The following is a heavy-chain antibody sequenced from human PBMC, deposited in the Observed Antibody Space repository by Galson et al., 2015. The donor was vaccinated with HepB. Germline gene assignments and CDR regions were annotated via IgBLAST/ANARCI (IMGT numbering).Heavy chain of an antibody. CDR3: ARGRGVPAAAPFDY. V-gene: IGHV3-21*01. CDR1: GFTFSSYS. CDR2: ISSSSSYI. Sequence: SLRLSCAASGFTFSSYSMNWVRQAPGKGLEWVSSISSSSSYIYYADSVKGRFTISRDNAKNSLYLQMNSLRAENTAVYYCARGRGVPAAAPFDYWGQGTLVTVSS. D-gene: IGHD2-2*01. J-gene: IGHJ4*02.